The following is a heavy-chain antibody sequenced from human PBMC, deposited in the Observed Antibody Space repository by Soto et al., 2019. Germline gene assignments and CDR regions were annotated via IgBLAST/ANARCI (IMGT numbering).Heavy chain of an antibody. V-gene: IGHV1-18*01. J-gene: IGHJ6*02. CDR2: ISPKSGSI. CDR3: VKDRDSNSWPSRDV. CDR1: GYTFTRNG. Sequence: GASVKVSCKTSGYTFTRNGISWVRQAPGQGLEWMGWISPKSGSIKYAQKFQGRVIMTTDTSTSTAYMELRSLRSDDTAVYYCVKDRDSNSWPSRDVWSPGTTVTVSS. D-gene: IGHD3-22*01.